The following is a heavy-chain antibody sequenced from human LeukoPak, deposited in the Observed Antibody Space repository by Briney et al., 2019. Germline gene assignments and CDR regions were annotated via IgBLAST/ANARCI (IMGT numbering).Heavy chain of an antibody. J-gene: IGHJ3*02. CDR2: ISPSGAVT. Sequence: GESLRLSCSASGFTFISYVVHWVRQAPGKGLEYVSFISPSGAVTSYADSVRGRFTISRDNSRDTVSLQMSSLRPEDTAVYYCATQGRRAILGIWGQGTMVTVSS. CDR3: ATQGRRAILGI. V-gene: IGHV3-64D*09. CDR1: GFTFISYV.